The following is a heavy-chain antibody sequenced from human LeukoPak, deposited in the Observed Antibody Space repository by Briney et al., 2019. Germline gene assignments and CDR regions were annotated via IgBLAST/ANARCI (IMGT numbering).Heavy chain of an antibody. J-gene: IGHJ4*02. V-gene: IGHV1-2*02. D-gene: IGHD5-18*01. CDR1: GYSFTAYS. CDR3: AREMDRAIGNYFDS. CDR2: VTPYTGGT. Sequence: ASVKVSCKASGYSFTAYSLHWVRQAPGQGLEWMGWVTPYTGGTNYARKFQGRVAMTSDTSISTVYLEMRSLRSDDSALYYCAREMDRAIGNYFDSWGQGTLVTVSS.